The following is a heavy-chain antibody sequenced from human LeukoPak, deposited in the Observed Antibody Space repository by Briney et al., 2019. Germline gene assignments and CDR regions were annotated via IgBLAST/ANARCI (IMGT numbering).Heavy chain of an antibody. CDR1: GFTVSSNY. D-gene: IGHD3-16*01. Sequence: GGSLRLSCAASGFTVSSNYMSGVRQAPGKGLEWVSVIYSGGSTYYADSVKGRFTISRDNAKNSLYLQMNSLRGEDTAVYYCVSGAVPPHWGQGTLVTVS. J-gene: IGHJ4*02. V-gene: IGHV3-66*01. CDR3: VSGAVPPH. CDR2: IYSGGST.